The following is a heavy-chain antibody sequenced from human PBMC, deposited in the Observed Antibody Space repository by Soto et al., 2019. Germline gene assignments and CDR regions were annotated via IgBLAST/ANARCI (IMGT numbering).Heavy chain of an antibody. D-gene: IGHD3-10*01. CDR3: ARAAGRDGYNY. J-gene: IGHJ4*02. Sequence: SETLSLTCTVSGGSVSSGSYYWSWIRQPPGKGLEWIGYIYYSGSTNYNPSFKSRVTISVDTSKNQFSLKLSSVTAADTAVYYCARAAGRDGYNYWGQGTLVTVSS. V-gene: IGHV4-61*01. CDR2: IYYSGST. CDR1: GGSVSSGSYY.